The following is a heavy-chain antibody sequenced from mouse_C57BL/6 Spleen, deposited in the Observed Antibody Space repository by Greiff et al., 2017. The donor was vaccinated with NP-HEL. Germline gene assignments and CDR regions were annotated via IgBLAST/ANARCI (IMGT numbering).Heavy chain of an antibody. CDR1: GYAFSSYW. CDR3: ASRSSYEYFDV. Sequence: VMLVESGAELVKPGASVKISCKASGYAFSSYWMNWVKQRPGKGLEWIGQIYPGDGDTNYNGKFKGKATLTADKSSSTAYMQLSSLTSEDSAVYFCASRSSYEYFDVWGTGTTVTVSS. J-gene: IGHJ1*03. CDR2: IYPGDGDT. V-gene: IGHV1-80*01. D-gene: IGHD1-1*01.